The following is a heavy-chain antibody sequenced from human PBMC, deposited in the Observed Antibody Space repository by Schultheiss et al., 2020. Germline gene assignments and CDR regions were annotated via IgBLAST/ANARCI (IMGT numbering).Heavy chain of an antibody. CDR1: GYTFTSYG. V-gene: IGHV1-18*01. CDR2: ISAYNGNT. Sequence: ASVKVSCKASGYTFTSYGISWVRQAPGQGLEWMGWISAYNGNTNYAQKLQGRVTMTTDTSTSTAYMELRSVRSDDTAVYYCAKRLKDFWGFDNYGMDVWGQGTTVNVS. CDR3: AKRLKDFWGFDNYGMDV. D-gene: IGHD3-3*01. J-gene: IGHJ6*02.